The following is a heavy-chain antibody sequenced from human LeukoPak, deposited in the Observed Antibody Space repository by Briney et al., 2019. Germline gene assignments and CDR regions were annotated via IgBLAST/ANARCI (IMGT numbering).Heavy chain of an antibody. Sequence: ASVKVSCEASGFTLIDYIHWVRQDPRQGLQWMGWIKPYSGDTEYAQRFQGRVTMTRDTSISTVYMELSSLRSDDTAVYYCARTDSVPAGDYHYWYMDVWGKGTTVTVSS. D-gene: IGHD2-2*01. J-gene: IGHJ6*03. CDR3: ARTDSVPAGDYHYWYMDV. CDR1: GFTLIDY. V-gene: IGHV1-2*02. CDR2: IKPYSGDT.